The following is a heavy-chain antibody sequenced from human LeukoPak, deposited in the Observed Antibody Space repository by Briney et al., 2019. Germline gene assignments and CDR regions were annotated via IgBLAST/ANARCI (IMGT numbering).Heavy chain of an antibody. CDR1: GYTSSDYY. V-gene: IGHV1-2*02. CDR2: INPDSGAT. CDR3: ARDFTGGYFDY. J-gene: IGHJ4*02. Sequence: ASVKVSCKTSGYTSSDYYVHWVRQTPGQGFERMGWINPDSGATNYAQKSQGRVTMTRDTSISTAYMELSRLRSDDTAVYYCARDFTGGYFDYWGQGTLVTVSS. D-gene: IGHD2-8*02.